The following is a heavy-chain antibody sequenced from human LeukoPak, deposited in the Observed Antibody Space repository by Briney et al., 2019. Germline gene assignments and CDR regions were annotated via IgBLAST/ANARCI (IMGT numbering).Heavy chain of an antibody. J-gene: IGHJ3*02. D-gene: IGHD2-8*01. CDR3: ARVPLSSDVRDAFDI. CDR2: IYTSGST. V-gene: IGHV4-61*02. Sequence: PSETLSLTCTVSGGSISSGSYYWSWIRQPAGKGLEWVGRIYTSGSTNYNPSLKSRVTISVDTSKNQFSLKLSSVTAADTAVYYCARVPLSSDVRDAFDIWGQGTMVTVSS. CDR1: GGSISSGSYY.